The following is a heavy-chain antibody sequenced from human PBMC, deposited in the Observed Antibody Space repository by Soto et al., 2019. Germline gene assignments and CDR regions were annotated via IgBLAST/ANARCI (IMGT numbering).Heavy chain of an antibody. Sequence: ASVKVSCKASGYTFTSYGIHWVRQAPGQRLEWMGWINAANGDTKYSPKFQGRGTITRDTSASTAYMELSSLRSEDTAVYYCVRRHVSATGIDWFDPWGQGT. CDR3: VRRHVSATGIDWFDP. CDR2: INAANGDT. J-gene: IGHJ5*02. CDR1: GYTFTSYG. V-gene: IGHV1-3*01. D-gene: IGHD6-13*01.